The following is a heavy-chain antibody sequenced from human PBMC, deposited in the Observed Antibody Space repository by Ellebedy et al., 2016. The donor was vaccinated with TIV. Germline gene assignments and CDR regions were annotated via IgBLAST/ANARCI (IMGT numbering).Heavy chain of an antibody. CDR2: INPNSGGT. D-gene: IGHD6-19*01. J-gene: IGHJ4*02. CDR3: ARHRIAVADRGNDY. CDR1: GYTFTGYY. V-gene: IGHV1-2*02. Sequence: ASVKVSCKASGYTFTGYYMHWVRQAPGQGLEWMGWINPNSGGTNYAQKFQGRVTMTRDTSISTAYMELSRLRSDDTAMYYCARHRIAVADRGNDYWGQGTLVTVSS.